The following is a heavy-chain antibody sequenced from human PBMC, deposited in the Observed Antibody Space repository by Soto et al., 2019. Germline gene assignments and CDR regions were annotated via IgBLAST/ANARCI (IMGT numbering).Heavy chain of an antibody. CDR1: GFTFSSYW. Sequence: WSLRLSCAASGFTFSSYWMHWVRQAPGKGLVWVSRINSDGSMTTYADPVRGRFTISRDNAKNTLFLQMNSLRADDTAVYFCASGWSINYWGQGTLVTVSS. CDR3: ASGWSINY. D-gene: IGHD6-19*01. J-gene: IGHJ4*02. CDR2: INSDGSMT. V-gene: IGHV3-74*01.